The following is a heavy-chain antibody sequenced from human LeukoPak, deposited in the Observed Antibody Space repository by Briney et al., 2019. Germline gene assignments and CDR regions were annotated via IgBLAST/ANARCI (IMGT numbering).Heavy chain of an antibody. Sequence: GGSLRLSCAASGFTFSDYYMSWIRQAPGKGLEWVSAISGSGGSTYYADSVKGRFTISRDNSKNTLYLQMNSLRAEDTAVYYCAKDRVYSSGWSAFDPWGQGTLVTVSS. D-gene: IGHD6-19*01. CDR2: ISGSGGST. CDR3: AKDRVYSSGWSAFDP. CDR1: GFTFSDYY. V-gene: IGHV3-23*01. J-gene: IGHJ5*02.